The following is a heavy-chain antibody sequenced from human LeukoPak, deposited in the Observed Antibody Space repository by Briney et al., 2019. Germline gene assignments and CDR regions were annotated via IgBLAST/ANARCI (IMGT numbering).Heavy chain of an antibody. CDR3: AGGGDYDSSGYYYFDY. CDR2: INAYNGNT. Sequence: ASVKVSCKASGYTFTSYGISWVRQAPGQGLEWMGWINAYNGNTNYAQKLQGRVTMTTDTSTSTAYMELRSLRSDDTAVYYCAGGGDYDSSGYYYFDYWGQGTLVTVSS. D-gene: IGHD3-22*01. CDR1: GYTFTSYG. V-gene: IGHV1-18*01. J-gene: IGHJ4*02.